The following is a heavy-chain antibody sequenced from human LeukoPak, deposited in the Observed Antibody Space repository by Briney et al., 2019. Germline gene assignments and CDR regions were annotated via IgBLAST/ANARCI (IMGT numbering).Heavy chain of an antibody. CDR1: GFTFSSYS. CDR3: ASRGEEYQLPQSLN. V-gene: IGHV3-21*01. CDR2: ISSSSSYI. Sequence: GGSLRLSCAASGFTFSSYSMNWVRQAPGKGLEWVSSISSSSSYIYYADSVKGRFTISRDNAKNSLYLQMNSLRAEDTAVYYCASRGEEYQLPQSLNWGQGTLVTVSS. D-gene: IGHD2-2*01. J-gene: IGHJ4*02.